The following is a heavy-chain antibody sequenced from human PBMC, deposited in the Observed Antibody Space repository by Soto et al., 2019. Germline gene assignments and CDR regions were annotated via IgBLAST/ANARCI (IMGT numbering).Heavy chain of an antibody. Sequence: HPGGSLRLSCAASGFTFSSYAMSWVRQAPGKGLEWVSAISGSGGSTYYADSVKGRFTISRDNSKNTLYLQMNSLRAEDTAVYYCAKYPVIVVVPAANTFDYWGQGTLVTAPQ. CDR1: GFTFSSYA. J-gene: IGHJ4*02. D-gene: IGHD2-2*01. V-gene: IGHV3-23*01. CDR3: AKYPVIVVVPAANTFDY. CDR2: ISGSGGST.